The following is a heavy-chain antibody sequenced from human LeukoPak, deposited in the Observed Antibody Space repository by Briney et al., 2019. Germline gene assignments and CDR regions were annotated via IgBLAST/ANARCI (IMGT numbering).Heavy chain of an antibody. Sequence: GGSLRLSCAASGFTFSSHSMTWVRQAPGKGLEWVSYISSSSSTIYYADSVKGRFTISRDNAKNSLYLQMNSLRDEDTAVYYCARDHYYDSSGYFGHWGQGTLVTVSS. V-gene: IGHV3-48*02. CDR2: ISSSSSTI. CDR3: ARDHYYDSSGYFGH. CDR1: GFTFSSHS. D-gene: IGHD3-22*01. J-gene: IGHJ4*02.